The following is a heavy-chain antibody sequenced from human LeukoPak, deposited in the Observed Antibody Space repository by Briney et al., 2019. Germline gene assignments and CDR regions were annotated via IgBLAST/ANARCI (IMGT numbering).Heavy chain of an antibody. CDR2: IASDGSST. CDR1: GFTFSSYW. CDR3: ARGRPHGNDY. J-gene: IGHJ4*02. V-gene: IGHV3-74*01. Sequence: GGSLRLSCAASGFTFSSYWMKWVRQAPGKGLVWVSRIASDGSSTTYADSVKGRLSISRDNAKNTLYLQMNSLRVEDTAVYYCARGRPHGNDYWGQGTLVTVSS. D-gene: IGHD4-23*01.